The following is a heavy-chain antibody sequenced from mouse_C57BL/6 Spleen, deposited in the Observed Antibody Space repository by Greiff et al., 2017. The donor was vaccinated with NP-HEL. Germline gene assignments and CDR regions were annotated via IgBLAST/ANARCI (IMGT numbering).Heavy chain of an antibody. Sequence: ESGPGLVKPSQSLSLTCSVTGYSITSGYYWNWIRQFPGNKLEWMGYISYDGSNNYNPSLKNRISITRDTSKNQFFLKLNSVTTEDTATYYCAREYEYDGGFAYWGQGTLVTVSA. CDR2: ISYDGSN. V-gene: IGHV3-6*01. CDR1: GYSITSGYY. CDR3: AREYEYDGGFAY. D-gene: IGHD2-4*01. J-gene: IGHJ3*01.